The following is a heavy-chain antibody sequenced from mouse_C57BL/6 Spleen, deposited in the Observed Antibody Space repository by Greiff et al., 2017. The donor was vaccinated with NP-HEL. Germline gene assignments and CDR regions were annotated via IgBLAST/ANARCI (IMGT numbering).Heavy chain of an antibody. CDR2: INPNNGGT. D-gene: IGHD2-3*01. CDR1: GYTFTDYY. Sequence: VQLQQSGPELVKPGASVKISCKASGYTFTDYYMNWVKQSHGKSLEWIGDINPNNGGTSYNQKFKGKATLTVAKSSSTAYMELRSLTSEDSAVYYCAREGKIYEGYPGYVDYGGQGTTRTVSS. CDR3: AREGKIYEGYPGYVDY. V-gene: IGHV1-26*01. J-gene: IGHJ2*01.